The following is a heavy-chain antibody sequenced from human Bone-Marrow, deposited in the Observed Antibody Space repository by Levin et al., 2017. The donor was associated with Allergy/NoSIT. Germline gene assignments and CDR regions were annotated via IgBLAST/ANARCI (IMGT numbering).Heavy chain of an antibody. CDR3: TPLPTYSSSWSVFDY. V-gene: IGHV2-5*02. CDR2: VYWDGDK. CDR1: SLTASGVG. D-gene: IGHD6-13*01. J-gene: IGHJ4*02. Sequence: SLTASGVGVGWLRQPPGKALEWLALVYWDGDKLYSPSLKTRLTITQGTSKNQVVLTMTNMDPVDTATYYCTPLPTYSSSWSVFDYWGQGTLVTVSS.